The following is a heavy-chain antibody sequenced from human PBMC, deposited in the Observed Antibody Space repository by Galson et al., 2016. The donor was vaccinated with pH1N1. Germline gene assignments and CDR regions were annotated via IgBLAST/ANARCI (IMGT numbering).Heavy chain of an antibody. J-gene: IGHJ4*02. CDR3: IRDLGRLRDF. Sequence: VKVSCKASGYIFTRDYFHWVRQAPGQGLEWMGVIDPSNGGTTFAQKFQGLVTMTRDTSTSTVYMEVSGLKSDDTAVYYCIRDLGRLRDFWGQGTLVTVS. CDR2: IDPSNGGT. D-gene: IGHD7-27*01. CDR1: GYIFTRDY. V-gene: IGHV1-46*03.